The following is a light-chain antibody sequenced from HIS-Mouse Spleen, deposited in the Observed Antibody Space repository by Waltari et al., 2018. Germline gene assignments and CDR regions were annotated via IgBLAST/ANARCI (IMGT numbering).Light chain of an antibody. J-gene: IGKJ2*01. V-gene: IGKV3-15*01. CDR3: QQYNNWPLYT. Sequence: EIALTHSPATLSVSPGERATLACRASQSVSSNLAWYQQKPGQAPRLLIYGASTRATGIPARFSGSGSGTEFTLTISSMQSEDFAVYYCQQYNNWPLYTFGQGTKLEIK. CDR1: QSVSSN. CDR2: GAS.